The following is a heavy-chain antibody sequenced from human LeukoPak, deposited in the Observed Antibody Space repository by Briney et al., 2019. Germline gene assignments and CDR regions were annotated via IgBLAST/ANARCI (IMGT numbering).Heavy chain of an antibody. D-gene: IGHD3-22*01. CDR2: IKEDGSEI. CDR3: ARDVYYDSSGYRRGLGY. Sequence: GGSLRLSCAASAFTFSNYWMSWVRQAPGKGLEWVANIKEDGSEINYVDSVKGRFTISRDNSKNTLYLQMNSLRAEDTAVYYCARDVYYDSSGYRRGLGYWGQGTLVTVSS. V-gene: IGHV3-7*01. CDR1: AFTFSNYW. J-gene: IGHJ4*02.